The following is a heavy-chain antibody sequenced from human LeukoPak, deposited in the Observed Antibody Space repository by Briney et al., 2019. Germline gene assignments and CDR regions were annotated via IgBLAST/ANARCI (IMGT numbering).Heavy chain of an antibody. Sequence: SETLSLTCTVSGGSISSSSYYWGWIRQPPGKGLEWIGNTYYGGNTHYNPSLKSRISISVDTSKNQFSLELSSVTAADTAVYYCAAAFDYWGQGTLVTVSS. D-gene: IGHD6-25*01. CDR3: AAAFDY. J-gene: IGHJ4*02. CDR1: GGSISSSSYY. CDR2: TYYGGNT. V-gene: IGHV4-39*01.